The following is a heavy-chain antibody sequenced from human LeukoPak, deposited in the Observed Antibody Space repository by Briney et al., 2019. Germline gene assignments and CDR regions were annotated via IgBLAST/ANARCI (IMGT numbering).Heavy chain of an antibody. V-gene: IGHV3-7*01. CDR1: GFTFGDTW. J-gene: IGHJ4*02. CDR3: ARDRNAYSGYDEYGDPFDY. CDR2: IKQDGSEK. Sequence: GGSLRLSCAASGFTFGDTWMNWVRQVPGQGLEWVANIKQDGSEKFYVASVKGRFTISRDNGKSSLYLQMNSLRAEDTAVYYCARDRNAYSGYDEYGDPFDYWGQGTLVTVSS. D-gene: IGHD5-12*01.